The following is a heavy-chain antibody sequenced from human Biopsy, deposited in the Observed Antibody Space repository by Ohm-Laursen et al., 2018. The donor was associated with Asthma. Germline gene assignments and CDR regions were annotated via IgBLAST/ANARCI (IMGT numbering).Heavy chain of an antibody. D-gene: IGHD6-19*01. CDR3: ARDGSSVAGTPYGMDV. CDR1: YGSITSGGYY. V-gene: IGHV4-31*03. J-gene: IGHJ6*02. Sequence: SETLSITCTVSYGSITSGGYYWSWIRQHPGKGLEWIGYIYYSGSTYYNPSLKSRVTISVDTSKNQFSLKLSSVTAADTAVYYCARDGSSVAGTPYGMDVWGQGTTVTVSS. CDR2: IYYSGST.